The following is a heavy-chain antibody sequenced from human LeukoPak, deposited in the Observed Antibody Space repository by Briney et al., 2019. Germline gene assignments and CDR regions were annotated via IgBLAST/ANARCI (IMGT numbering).Heavy chain of an antibody. J-gene: IGHJ4*02. CDR1: GFSFSDYD. V-gene: IGHV3-21*01. CDR2: ISYLSTHV. Sequence: GGSLRLSCSASGFSFSDYDMNWVRQAPGKGLEWVSSISYLSTHVYYGESVKGRFIISRDNAKNSLFLQMNSLGAEDTAIYYCGRAFPPLRTSSAGDLWGQGILVTVSS. CDR3: GRAFPPLRTSSAGDL. D-gene: IGHD3-16*01.